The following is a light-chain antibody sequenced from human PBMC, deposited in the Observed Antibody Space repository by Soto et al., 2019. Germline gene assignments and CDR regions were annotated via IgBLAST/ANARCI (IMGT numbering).Light chain of an antibody. CDR3: QPGHNWPLT. J-gene: IGKJ2*01. CDR2: SAS. CDR1: QSISTE. Sequence: EIVMTQSPATLSVSPGERATLSCRATQSISTELAWYQQKPGQPPRLLIYSASTRATGVPARFTVSGSGSEFTLTLSGLQSEDFAVYYCQPGHNWPLTFGEGTRLEI. V-gene: IGKV3-15*01.